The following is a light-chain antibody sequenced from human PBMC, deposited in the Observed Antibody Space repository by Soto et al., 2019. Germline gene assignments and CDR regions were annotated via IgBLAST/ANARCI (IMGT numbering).Light chain of an antibody. CDR3: HQSSSTPLT. J-gene: IGKJ4*01. CDR1: QSVFNH. CDR2: DAS. Sequence: DVQMTQSPSSLSASVGDSVTITCRASQSVFNHLSWFQQRPGKGPKLLIYDASSLHAGVPSRFSGSVYGTDFTLTISTVQPEDSAIYYCHQSSSTPLTFRGGTRVELK. V-gene: IGKV1-39*01.